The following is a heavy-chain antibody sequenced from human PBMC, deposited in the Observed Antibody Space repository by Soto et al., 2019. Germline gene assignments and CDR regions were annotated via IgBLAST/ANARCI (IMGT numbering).Heavy chain of an antibody. Sequence: EMQLLESGGGLVQPGGSLRLSCVVSGFSFSTYGVTWVRQAPGKGLEWVCGVSGGSGGTHYTDSVKGRFTISGDDSKNTVYLQMHSLRGEDTAVYYCTRWNGYGDLWGQGTLVSVSS. CDR3: TRWNGYGDL. CDR1: GFSFSTYG. J-gene: IGHJ5*02. D-gene: IGHD1-1*01. CDR2: VSGGSGGT. V-gene: IGHV3-23*01.